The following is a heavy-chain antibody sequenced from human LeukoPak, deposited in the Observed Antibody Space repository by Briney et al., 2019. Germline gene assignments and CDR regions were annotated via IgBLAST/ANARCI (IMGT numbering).Heavy chain of an antibody. V-gene: IGHV3-48*01. CDR3: ARKGGATTYGYYYYYMDV. J-gene: IGHJ6*03. D-gene: IGHD1-26*01. CDR2: ISGDSGAI. CDR1: GFTFSSYS. Sequence: PGGSLRLSCAASGFTFSSYSMNWVRQAPGKGLEWVSYISGDSGAIYYPDSVKGRFTISRDNAKNSLYLQMNSLRAEDTAVYYCARKGGATTYGYYYYYMDVWGKGTTVTISS.